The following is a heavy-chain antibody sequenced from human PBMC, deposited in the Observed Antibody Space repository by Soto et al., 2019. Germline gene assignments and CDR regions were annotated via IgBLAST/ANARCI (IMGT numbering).Heavy chain of an antibody. D-gene: IGHD4-17*01. CDR1: GFSVSTNF. J-gene: IGHJ4*02. Sequence: EVQLVDSGGGLVQPGGSLRLSCAASGFSVSTNFMAWVRQAPGKGLEWVSVIYSGGSAYYADSVRGRFTISRDSSKNTLYRQMNSLGAEYPAVYYCSTAPGFFDYWGQGTLVTVSS. CDR2: IYSGGSA. V-gene: IGHV3-66*01. CDR3: STAPGFFDY.